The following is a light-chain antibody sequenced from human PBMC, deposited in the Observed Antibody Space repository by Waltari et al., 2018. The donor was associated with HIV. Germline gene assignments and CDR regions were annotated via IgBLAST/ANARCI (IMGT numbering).Light chain of an antibody. V-gene: IGLV1-51*01. CDR3: GTWDSSLSAGI. CDR2: DDY. Sequence: QSVFTLPPSVSAAPGQKVTISCSGSTPNIGSSYVSWYQQRPGTAPKLLIYDDYKRPSGIPDRFSGSKSGTSATLAITGLQTGDEADYYCGTWDSSLSAGIFGGGTKLTVL. CDR1: TPNIGSSY. J-gene: IGLJ2*01.